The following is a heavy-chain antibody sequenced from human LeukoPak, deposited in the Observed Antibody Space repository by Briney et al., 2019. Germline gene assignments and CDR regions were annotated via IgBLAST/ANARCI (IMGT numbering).Heavy chain of an antibody. CDR1: GGTFSSYA. V-gene: IGHV1-69*01. Sequence: SVKVSCKASGGTFSSYAISWVRQAPGQGLEWMGGIIPIFGTANYAQKFQGRVTITADESTSTAYMELSSLRSEDTAVYYCARRLLYYDSSGYPGEFDYWGQRTLVSASS. CDR3: ARRLLYYDSSGYPGEFDY. J-gene: IGHJ4*02. D-gene: IGHD3-22*01. CDR2: IIPIFGTA.